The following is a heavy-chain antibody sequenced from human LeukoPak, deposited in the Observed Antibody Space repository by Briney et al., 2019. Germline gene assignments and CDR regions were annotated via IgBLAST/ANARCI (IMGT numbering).Heavy chain of an antibody. CDR3: ARRAYSAAYWKHFDY. V-gene: IGHV4-34*01. CDR1: GGPFTTYY. J-gene: IGHJ4*02. CDR2: IYHTGST. D-gene: IGHD1-1*01. Sequence: SETLSLTCAVYGGPFTTYYWSWIRQPPGKGLEWIGDIYHTGSTTYNPSLKSRVTISIDTSKNQFSLRLSSVTAADTAVYFCARRAYSAAYWKHFDYWGQGTLVTVSS.